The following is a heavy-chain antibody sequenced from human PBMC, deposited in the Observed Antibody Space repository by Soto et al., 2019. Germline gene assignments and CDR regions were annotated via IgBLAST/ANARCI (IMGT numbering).Heavy chain of an antibody. V-gene: IGHV3-30-3*01. J-gene: IGHJ1*01. D-gene: IGHD3-22*01. CDR3: ARGPMDNTDTSGSRDDG. CDR1: GFTFSNYA. CDR2: ISYDGSNK. Sequence: GGSLRLSCAASGFTFSNYAMHWVRQAPGKGLEWVALISYDGSNKYYADSMKGRFTISRDNSKNTLYLQMNSLRVEDTAVYYFARGPMDNTDTSGSRDDGWGQGALVTVSA.